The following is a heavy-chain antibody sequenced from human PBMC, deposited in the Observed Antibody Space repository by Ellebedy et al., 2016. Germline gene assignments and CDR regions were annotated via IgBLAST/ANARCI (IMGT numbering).Heavy chain of an antibody. Sequence: ASVNVSCXPSVYTFTTFSITWVRQVPGQGLEWMGFVNTFSGNTKFAQKFQGRVSMTTDSSTHTAYMDLRSLRSDDTAMYYCAKTSGWGYGENWGQGTLVTVSS. CDR2: VNTFSGNT. D-gene: IGHD3-10*01. CDR3: AKTSGWGYGEN. J-gene: IGHJ4*02. V-gene: IGHV1-18*04. CDR1: VYTFTTFS.